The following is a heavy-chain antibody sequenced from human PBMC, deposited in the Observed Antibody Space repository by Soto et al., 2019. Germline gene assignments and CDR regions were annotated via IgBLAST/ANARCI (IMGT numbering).Heavy chain of an antibody. Sequence: QVQLVQSGAEVKKPGASVKVSCKASGYTFTGYYMHWVRQAPGQGLEWMGWINPNSGGTNYAQKLQGWVTMTRDTSISTAYMELSRLRSDDTAVYYCAILGGERGYCSGGSCPFDYWGQGTLVTGSS. D-gene: IGHD2-15*01. CDR2: INPNSGGT. V-gene: IGHV1-2*04. CDR3: AILGGERGYCSGGSCPFDY. CDR1: GYTFTGYY. J-gene: IGHJ4*02.